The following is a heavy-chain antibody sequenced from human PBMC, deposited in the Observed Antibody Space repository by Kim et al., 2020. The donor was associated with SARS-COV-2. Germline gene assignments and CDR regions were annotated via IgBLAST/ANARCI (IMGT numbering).Heavy chain of an antibody. CDR1: GGSFSGYY. D-gene: IGHD2-15*01. V-gene: IGHV4-34*01. CDR2: INHSGST. Sequence: SETLSHTCAVYGGSFSGYYWSWIRQPPGKGLEWIGEINHSGSTNYNPSLKSRVTISVDTSKNQFSLKLSSVTAADTAVYYCARVRVVVAAIAWGWFDPWGQGTLVTVSS. J-gene: IGHJ5*02. CDR3: ARVRVVVAAIAWGWFDP.